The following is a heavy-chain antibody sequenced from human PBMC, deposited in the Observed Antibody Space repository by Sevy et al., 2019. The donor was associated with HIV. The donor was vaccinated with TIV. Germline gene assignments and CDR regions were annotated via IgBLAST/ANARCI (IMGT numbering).Heavy chain of an antibody. D-gene: IGHD2-15*01. Sequence: GGSLRLSCAAPGFTFSSYAMSWVRQAPGKGLEWVSAISPSGGTYYADSVKGRFTISRDTSKNTLYLQMNSLRAEDTAVYYCAKLPFTHAGGADFDHWGQGTLVTVSS. V-gene: IGHV3-23*01. J-gene: IGHJ4*02. CDR3: AKLPFTHAGGADFDH. CDR1: GFTFSSYA. CDR2: ISPSGGT.